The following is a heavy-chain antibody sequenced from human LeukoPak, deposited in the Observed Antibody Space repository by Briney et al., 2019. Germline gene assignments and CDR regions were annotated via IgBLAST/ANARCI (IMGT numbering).Heavy chain of an antibody. D-gene: IGHD3-22*01. CDR3: AKSNGYGLIDI. CDR1: SYSINIGYY. J-gene: IGHJ3*02. CDR2: IFYSGST. V-gene: IGHV4-38-2*02. Sequence: SETLSLICTVSSYSINIGYYWGWIRQPPGKGLEWIGNIFYSGSTYYSPSLKSRVTISLDTSRNQFSLKLTSVTAADTAVYYCAKSNGYGLIDIWGQGTMVTVSS.